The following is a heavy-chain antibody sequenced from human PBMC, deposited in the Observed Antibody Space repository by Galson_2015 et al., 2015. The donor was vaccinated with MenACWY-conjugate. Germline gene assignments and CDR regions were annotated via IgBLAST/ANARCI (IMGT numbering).Heavy chain of an antibody. CDR2: IYRDDDK. CDR3: AHSPYCSTTSCYAARASEV. D-gene: IGHD2-2*01. V-gene: IGHV2-5*02. CDR1: GVSLSTCRVG. J-gene: IGHJ3*01. Sequence: PALETPTPPLTLTCTFSGVSLSTCRVGVGWVRQPPGQALEWLSRIYRDDDKRSSPSLKSRLTITKDTSKNQVVLSMTNMDPVDTATYYCAHSPYCSTTSCYAARASEVWGQGSVVTVSS.